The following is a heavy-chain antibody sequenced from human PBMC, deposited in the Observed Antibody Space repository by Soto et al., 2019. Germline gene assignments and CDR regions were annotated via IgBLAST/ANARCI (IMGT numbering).Heavy chain of an antibody. CDR1: GFTFTSYW. Sequence: EVQLVESGGGLVQPGGSLRLSCAASGFTFTSYWMSWVRQAPGKGLEWVANIKQDGSAKNYVVSVKGRFTILRDNAKNSLYLQMNSLRAEDTAVYYCARAAVRDAYIGDWGQGTLVTVSS. D-gene: IGHD3-3*01. CDR2: IKQDGSAK. V-gene: IGHV3-7*01. CDR3: ARAAVRDAYIGD. J-gene: IGHJ4*02.